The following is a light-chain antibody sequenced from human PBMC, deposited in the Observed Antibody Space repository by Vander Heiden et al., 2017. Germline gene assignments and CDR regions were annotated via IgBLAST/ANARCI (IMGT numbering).Light chain of an antibody. J-gene: IGKJ1*01. CDR1: QGITNY. CDR2: AAS. Sequence: DIQMTQSPSSLSASVGDRVTITCRASQGITNYLAWYQQKPGKVPKLLIYAASSLQSGVPSRFSGSRSRTEFTLTINSLQPEDVATYYCQKDNGSPRTFGQGTKVEIK. CDR3: QKDNGSPRT. V-gene: IGKV1-27*01.